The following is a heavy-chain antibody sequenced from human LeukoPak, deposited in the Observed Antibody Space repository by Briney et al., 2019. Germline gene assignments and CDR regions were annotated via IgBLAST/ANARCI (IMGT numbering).Heavy chain of an antibody. CDR3: ARVAQGGYSYVN. CDR1: GFTFSSYW. V-gene: IGHV3-74*03. D-gene: IGHD5-18*01. CDR2: IKTDGTTT. J-gene: IGHJ4*02. Sequence: GGSLRLSCAASGFTFSSYWMHRVRQVPGKGLVWVSRIKTDGTTTTYADSVKGRFTISRDNAENTLYLQMNSLRAEDTAVYYCARVAQGGYSYVNWGQGTLVTVSS.